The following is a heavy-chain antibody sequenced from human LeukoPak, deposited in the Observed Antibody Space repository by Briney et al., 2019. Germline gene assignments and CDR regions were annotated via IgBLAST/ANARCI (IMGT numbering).Heavy chain of an antibody. CDR1: EFTFSSYW. Sequence: GGSLRLSCEDSEFTFSSYWMHWVRQAPGKGLVWVSRISSDGSSTSYADSVKGRFTISRDNAKNSLYLQMNSLRAEDAGVYYCASNYFGSGSMKGDFYYMDVWGKGTTVTISS. CDR3: ASNYFGSGSMKGDFYYMDV. V-gene: IGHV3-74*01. D-gene: IGHD3-10*01. CDR2: ISSDGSST. J-gene: IGHJ6*03.